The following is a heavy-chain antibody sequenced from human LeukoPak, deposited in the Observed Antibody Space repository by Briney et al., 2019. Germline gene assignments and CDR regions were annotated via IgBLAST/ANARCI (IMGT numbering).Heavy chain of an antibody. CDR3: ARDRRHRSSGVGDLAYYFDY. CDR2: INSDGSST. V-gene: IGHV3-74*01. CDR1: GFTFSSYW. Sequence: PGGSLRLSCAASGFTFSSYWMHWVRQAPGKGLVWVSRINSDGSSTNYADSVKGRFTISRDNAKNTLYLQMNGLRAEDTAVYYCARDRRHRSSGVGDLAYYFDYWGQGTLVTVSS. J-gene: IGHJ4*02. D-gene: IGHD1-14*01.